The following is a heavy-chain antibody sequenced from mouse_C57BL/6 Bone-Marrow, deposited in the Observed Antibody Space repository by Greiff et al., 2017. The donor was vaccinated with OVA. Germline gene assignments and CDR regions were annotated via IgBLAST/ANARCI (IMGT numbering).Heavy chain of an antibody. CDR2: IYPGDGDT. J-gene: IGHJ1*03. D-gene: IGHD1-3*01. V-gene: IGHV1-82*01. CDR3: AKSLYNCDRYWYFDV. Sequence: VQLQQSGPELVKPGASVKISCKASGYAFSSSWMNWVKQRPGKGLEWIGRIYPGDGDTNYNGKFKGKATLTVDKSSSTAYMQLSSLTSEGSAVYFCAKSLYNCDRYWYFDVWGTGTTVTVSS. CDR1: GYAFSSSW.